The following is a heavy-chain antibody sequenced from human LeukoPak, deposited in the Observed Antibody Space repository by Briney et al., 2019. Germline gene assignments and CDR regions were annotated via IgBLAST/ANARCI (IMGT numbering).Heavy chain of an antibody. CDR3: AKGEGWELLSMHAFDI. D-gene: IGHD1-26*01. J-gene: IGHJ3*02. Sequence: GGSLRLSCAASGFTFSSYGMHWVRQAPGKGLEWVAFIRYDGSNKYYADSVKGRFTISRVNSKNTLYLQMNSLRAEDTAVYYCAKGEGWELLSMHAFDIWGQGTMVTVSS. CDR1: GFTFSSYG. CDR2: IRYDGSNK. V-gene: IGHV3-30*02.